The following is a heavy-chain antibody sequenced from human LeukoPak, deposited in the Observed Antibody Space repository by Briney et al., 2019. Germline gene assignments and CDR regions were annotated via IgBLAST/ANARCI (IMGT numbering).Heavy chain of an antibody. J-gene: IGHJ5*02. CDR2: IWYDGSKK. CDR1: GFTFSNYG. Sequence: PGRSLRLSCTASGFTFSNYGLLWVRQAAGKGLEWMAVIWYDGSKKYYADSVKGRFTVSRDNSKDTLYLQMNSLTTEDTAVYYCAKDRYYDIRGRLDPWGQGTLVTVSS. D-gene: IGHD3-10*02. V-gene: IGHV3-33*06. CDR3: AKDRYYDIRGRLDP.